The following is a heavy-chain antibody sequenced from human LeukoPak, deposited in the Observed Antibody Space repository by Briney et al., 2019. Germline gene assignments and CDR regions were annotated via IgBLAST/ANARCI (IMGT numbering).Heavy chain of an antibody. CDR3: ARVDYGGILFDY. J-gene: IGHJ4*02. CDR2: IYYSGST. Sequence: SETLSLTCTVSGGSISSYYWSWIRQPPGKGLEWIGYIYYSGSTNYNPSLKSRVTISVDTSKNQFSLKLSSVTAADTAVYYCARVDYGGILFDYWGQGTLVTVSS. V-gene: IGHV4-59*01. D-gene: IGHD4-23*01. CDR1: GGSISSYY.